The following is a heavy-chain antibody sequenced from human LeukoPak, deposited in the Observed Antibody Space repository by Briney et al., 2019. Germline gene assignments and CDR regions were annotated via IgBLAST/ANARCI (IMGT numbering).Heavy chain of an antibody. Sequence: GGSLRLSCAASGFTFSNYWISWVRQAPGKGPEGVANIKHDGTDKYYVDSVKGRFTISRDNAKNSLYLQMNSLRAEDTAVYYCVTDYDRTNGYWGQGTLVTVSS. V-gene: IGHV3-7*01. D-gene: IGHD4-17*01. J-gene: IGHJ4*02. CDR3: VTDYDRTNGY. CDR2: IKHDGTDK. CDR1: GFTFSNYW.